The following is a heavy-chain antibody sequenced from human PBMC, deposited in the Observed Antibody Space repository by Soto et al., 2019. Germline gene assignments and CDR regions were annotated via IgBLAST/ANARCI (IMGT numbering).Heavy chain of an antibody. D-gene: IGHD2-15*01. CDR2: IAYDASKK. V-gene: IGHV3-30*03. J-gene: IGHJ1*01. CDR3: ASPYCSAGSCYLTEYFQH. CDR1: GFSFSYYA. Sequence: QVQLVESGGGVVQPGRSLRLSCAASGFSFSYYAMHWVRQAPGKGLEWVAVIAYDASKKYYADSVKGRFTISRDNSKNTLYLQMISLRDEDTAVYYCASPYCSAGSCYLTEYFQHWGQGTLVTVSS.